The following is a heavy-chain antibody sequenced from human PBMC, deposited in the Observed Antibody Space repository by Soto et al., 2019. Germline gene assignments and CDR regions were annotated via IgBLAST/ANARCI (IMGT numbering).Heavy chain of an antibody. CDR3: AKEGGTLGTSASYGFDY. CDR1: GFSFSSYG. D-gene: IGHD3-16*01. CDR2: VSNEGSIQ. Sequence: GGSLRLSCAASGFSFSSYGIHWVRQAPGKGLEWVAVVSNEGSIQYYADSVKGRFTISRDNSENTVFLQMNSLRSEDTAVYYCAKEGGTLGTSASYGFDYWGQGSRVTVSS. J-gene: IGHJ4*02. V-gene: IGHV3-30*18.